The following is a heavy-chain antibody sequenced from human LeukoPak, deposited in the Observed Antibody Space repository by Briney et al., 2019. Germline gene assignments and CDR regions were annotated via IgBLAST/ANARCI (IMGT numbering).Heavy chain of an antibody. CDR1: GGTFSSYA. CDR2: IIPIFGTA. Sequence: SVKVSCKASGGTFSSYAISWGRQAPGQGLEWMGRIIPIFGTANYAQKFQGRVTITTDESTSTAYIELCSLRSEDTAVYYCATSPAGYSSGGWFDPWGQGTLVTVSS. J-gene: IGHJ5*02. V-gene: IGHV1-69*05. CDR3: ATSPAGYSSGGWFDP. D-gene: IGHD6-19*01.